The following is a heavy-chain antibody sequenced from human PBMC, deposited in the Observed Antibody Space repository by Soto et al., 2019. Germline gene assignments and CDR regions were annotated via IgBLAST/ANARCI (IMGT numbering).Heavy chain of an antibody. V-gene: IGHV4-34*01. CDR2: IDHSGYT. D-gene: IGHD3-3*01. CDR3: ARVRDWFGP. Sequence: SETLSLTCAVYVGSFSGYYWNWIRQPPGKGLEWIGEIDHSGYTNYNPSLKSRVTISVDTSKNRFSLRLTSVTAAYTAVYYCARVRDWFGPWGQGTMVTVSS. J-gene: IGHJ5*02. CDR1: VGSFSGYY.